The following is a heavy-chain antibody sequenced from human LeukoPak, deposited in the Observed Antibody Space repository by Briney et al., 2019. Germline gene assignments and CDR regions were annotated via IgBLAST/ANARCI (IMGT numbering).Heavy chain of an antibody. J-gene: IGHJ4*02. CDR3: VKDLSYESSGYVFDY. V-gene: IGHV3-43*01. D-gene: IGHD3-22*01. CDR2: ISWDGTP. Sequence: GGSLRLSCAASGFTFEDYTMHWVRQAPGKTLEWVSLISWDGTPYYTDSVKGRFTISRDNSKHSLYLQMDTLRSEDTAFYYCVKDLSYESSGYVFDYWGQGTLVTVSS. CDR1: GFTFEDYT.